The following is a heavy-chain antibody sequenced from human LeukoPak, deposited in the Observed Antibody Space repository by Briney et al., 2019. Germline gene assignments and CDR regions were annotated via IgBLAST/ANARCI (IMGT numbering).Heavy chain of an antibody. D-gene: IGHD3-3*01. CDR2: IIPIFGTA. Sequence: ASVKVSCKASGGTFSSYAISWVRQAPGQGLGWMGGIIPIFGTANYAQKFQGRVTITTDESTSTAYMELSSLRSEDTAVYYCARGSGYYSDFDYWGQRTLVTVSS. CDR3: ARGSGYYSDFDY. J-gene: IGHJ4*02. V-gene: IGHV1-69*05. CDR1: GGTFSSYA.